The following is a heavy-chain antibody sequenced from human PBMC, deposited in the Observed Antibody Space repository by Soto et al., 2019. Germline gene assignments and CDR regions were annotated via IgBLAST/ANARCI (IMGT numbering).Heavy chain of an antibody. Sequence: XSVKVSCKASGYPFTSYGIIWVRQAPGQGLEWMGWISAYNGNTNYAQKLQGRVTMTTDTSTSTAYMELRSLRSDDTAVYYCAGYTKYYGSGSYYTTYGMDVWGQGTTVTVSS. V-gene: IGHV1-18*04. CDR3: AGYTKYYGSGSYYTTYGMDV. CDR2: ISAYNGNT. D-gene: IGHD3-10*01. CDR1: GYPFTSYG. J-gene: IGHJ6*02.